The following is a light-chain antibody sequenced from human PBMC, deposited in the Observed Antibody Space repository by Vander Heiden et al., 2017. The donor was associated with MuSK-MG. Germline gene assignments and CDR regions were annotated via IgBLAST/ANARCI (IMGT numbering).Light chain of an antibody. CDR3: QQSSSIPPT. CDR2: AAS. J-gene: IGKJ1*01. Sequence: DIQMTQSPSSLSASVGDRVTITCRASQSISSYLNWYQQKPGKAPKFLIYAASSLHSGVPSRFIGSGSGIDFTLTISSLQPEDFATYYCQQSSSIPPTFGQGTTVEI. V-gene: IGKV1-39*01. CDR1: QSISSY.